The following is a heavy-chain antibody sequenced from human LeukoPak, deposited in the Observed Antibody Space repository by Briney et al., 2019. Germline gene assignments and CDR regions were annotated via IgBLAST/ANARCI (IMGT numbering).Heavy chain of an antibody. Sequence: GGSLRLSCAASGFTFSDYNMRWVGQAAGKGLGWDSSISRSGSTEYYADSVKGRFTIPRDNAKNSLFLQMNSLRAEDTAVYYCARVGASAYIYSRFEERQKNFFDYWGQGTLVTVSS. D-gene: IGHD1-26*01. J-gene: IGHJ4*02. CDR1: GFTFSDYN. CDR2: ISRSGSTE. CDR3: ARVGASAYIYSRFEERQKNFFDY. V-gene: IGHV3-11*01.